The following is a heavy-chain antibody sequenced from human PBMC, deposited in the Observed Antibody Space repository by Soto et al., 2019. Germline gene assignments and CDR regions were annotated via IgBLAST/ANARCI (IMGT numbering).Heavy chain of an antibody. J-gene: IGHJ6*02. D-gene: IGHD2-15*01. CDR2: IYYSGST. CDR3: ARLLTYCSAGSCYSDFPYYGMDV. CDR1: GGSISSGGYY. V-gene: IGHV4-31*03. Sequence: SETLSLTCTVSGGSISSGGYYWSWIRQHPGKGLEWIGYIYYSGSTYYNPSLKSRVTISVDTSKNQFSLKLSSVTAADTVVFYFARLLTYCSAGSCYSDFPYYGMDVWGQGTTVTVSS.